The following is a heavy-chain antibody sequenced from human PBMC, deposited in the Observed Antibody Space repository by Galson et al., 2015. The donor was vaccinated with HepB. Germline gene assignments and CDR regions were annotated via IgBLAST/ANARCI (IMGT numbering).Heavy chain of an antibody. Sequence: SVKVSCKASGGTFSSYAISWVRQAPGQGLEWMGGIIPIFGTANYAQKFQGRVTITADESTSTAYMELSSLRSEDTAVYYCAGQVVPAAIAPSWGYYYYGMDVWGQGTTVTVSS. J-gene: IGHJ6*02. CDR1: GGTFSSYA. V-gene: IGHV1-69*13. CDR2: IIPIFGTA. CDR3: AGQVVPAAIAPSWGYYYYGMDV. D-gene: IGHD2-2*02.